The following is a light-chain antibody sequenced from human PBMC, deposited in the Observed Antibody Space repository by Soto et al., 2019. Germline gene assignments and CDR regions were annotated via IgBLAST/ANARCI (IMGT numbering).Light chain of an antibody. Sequence: QSVLTQPPSASGTPGQRVTISCSGSSSNIGSNTVNWYQQLPGTAPKLLIYSNNQRPSGVPDRFSGSKSGTSASLAISGLHSEDEADYYCAAWDDSLNGAVFGGGNQLTVL. CDR2: SNN. V-gene: IGLV1-44*01. J-gene: IGLJ7*01. CDR1: SSNIGSNT. CDR3: AAWDDSLNGAV.